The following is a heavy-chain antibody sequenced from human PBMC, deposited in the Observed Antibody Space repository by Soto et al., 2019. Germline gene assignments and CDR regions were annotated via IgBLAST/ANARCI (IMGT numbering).Heavy chain of an antibody. CDR1: GGSISGSYYY. D-gene: IGHD1-20*01. Sequence: SETLSLTCAVPGGSISGSYYYWGWLRQSPGRGPEWIGSVFYTGFTSYNPSLESRVSVSVDTSKNQFSLKVSAVTAADTAVYYCASSQKGYNWNYFDHWGQGALVTVSS. CDR3: ASSQKGYNWNYFDH. J-gene: IGHJ4*02. CDR2: VFYTGFT. V-gene: IGHV4-39*01.